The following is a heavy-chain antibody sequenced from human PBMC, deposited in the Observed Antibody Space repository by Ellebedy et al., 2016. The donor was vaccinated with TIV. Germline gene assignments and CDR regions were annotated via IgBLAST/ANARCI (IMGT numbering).Heavy chain of an antibody. CDR3: ARRASYGDYAVQVNPWFDP. D-gene: IGHD4-17*01. CDR2: IKQEGDEI. CDR1: GFNFRRYW. V-gene: IGHV3-7*01. Sequence: GESLKISCAASGFNFRRYWMTWVRQAPGKGLVWVAKIKQEGDEIYYVESVKGRFTISRDNAKNSLFLQMNSLRVEDTAVYYCARRASYGDYAVQVNPWFDPWGQGTLVTVSS. J-gene: IGHJ5*02.